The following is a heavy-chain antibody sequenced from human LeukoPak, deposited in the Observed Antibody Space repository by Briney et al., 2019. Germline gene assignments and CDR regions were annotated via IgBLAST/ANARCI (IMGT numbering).Heavy chain of an antibody. CDR2: ISDSGGTT. V-gene: IGHV3-23*01. Sequence: GGSLRLSCAASGYTFSSYSMNWVRQAPGKGLEWVSVISDSGGTTYYADSVKGRFTISRDNSRNTLYLRMNSLRVEDTAVYYCAEDARGSSGWYFFDHWGQGTLVTVSS. D-gene: IGHD6-19*01. CDR1: GYTFSSYS. CDR3: AEDARGSSGWYFFDH. J-gene: IGHJ4*02.